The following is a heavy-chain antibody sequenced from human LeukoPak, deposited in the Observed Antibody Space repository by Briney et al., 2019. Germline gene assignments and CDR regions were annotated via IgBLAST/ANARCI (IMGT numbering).Heavy chain of an antibody. V-gene: IGHV1-69*05. CDR3: ASYGRHGIVVVPAAL. D-gene: IGHD2-2*01. J-gene: IGHJ4*02. CDR2: IIPIFGTA. CDR1: GGTFSSYA. Sequence: ASVKVSCKASGGTFSSYAISWVRQAPGQGLEWMGGIIPIFGTANYAQKFQGRVTITTDESTSTAYMELSSLRSEDTAVYYCASYGRHGIVVVPAALWGQGTLVTVSS.